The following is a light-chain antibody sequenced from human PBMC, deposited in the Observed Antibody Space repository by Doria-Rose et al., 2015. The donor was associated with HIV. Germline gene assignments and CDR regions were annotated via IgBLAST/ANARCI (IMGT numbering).Light chain of an antibody. J-gene: IGKJ1*01. CDR2: DGS. V-gene: IGKV3-20*01. Sequence: TQSPGTLSLSPGERATLSCRASQSFSSTYLAWYQQKPGQAPSLLIYDGSTRATGIPVRFSASGSGADFTLTINRLEPEDFAPYYCHQYGTSWTFGQGTKVEI. CDR1: QSFSSTY. CDR3: HQYGTSWT.